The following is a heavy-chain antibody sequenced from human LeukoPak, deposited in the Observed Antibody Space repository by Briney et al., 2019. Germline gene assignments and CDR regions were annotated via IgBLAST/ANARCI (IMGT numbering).Heavy chain of an antibody. J-gene: IGHJ6*03. CDR3: ARGRTYYYGSGSPPNRRAVPYYMDV. CDR1: GGSISSSSYY. CDR2: IYYSGST. V-gene: IGHV4-39*07. D-gene: IGHD3-10*01. Sequence: SETLSLTCTVSGGSISSSSYYWGWIRQPPGKGLEWIGSIYYSGSTYYNPSLKSRVTISVDTSKNQFSLKLSSVTAADTAVYYCARGRTYYYGSGSPPNRRAVPYYMDVWGKGTTVTVSS.